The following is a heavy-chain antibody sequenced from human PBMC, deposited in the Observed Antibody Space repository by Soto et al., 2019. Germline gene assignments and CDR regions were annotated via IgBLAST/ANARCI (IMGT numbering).Heavy chain of an antibody. J-gene: IGHJ3*02. CDR3: AREVRVRGFAFDI. CDR2: IYSGGNT. D-gene: IGHD3-3*01. Sequence: PGKGLELVSFIYSGGNTYYADSVKGRFTISRDNSKNMLYLQMNSLRVEDTAVYYCAREVRVRGFAFDIWGQGTMVTVSS. V-gene: IGHV3-66*01.